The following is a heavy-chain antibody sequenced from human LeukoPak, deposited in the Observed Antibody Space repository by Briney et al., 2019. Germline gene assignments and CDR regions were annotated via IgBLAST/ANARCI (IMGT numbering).Heavy chain of an antibody. CDR2: INPSAGNT. Sequence: GASVTVSCKASGYTFTNYYVHWVRQAPGQGPEYMGIINPSAGNTNYAQKFQGRITMTRDTSTTTVYMELSSLVSEDTAVYYCARERPSKCYFDYWGQGTLVTVSS. J-gene: IGHJ4*02. V-gene: IGHV1-46*01. CDR1: GYTFTNYY. CDR3: ARERPSKCYFDY.